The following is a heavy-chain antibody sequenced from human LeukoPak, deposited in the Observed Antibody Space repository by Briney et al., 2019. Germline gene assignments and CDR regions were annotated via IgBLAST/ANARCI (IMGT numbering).Heavy chain of an antibody. CDR1: GGSISSSSYY. Sequence: PSETLSLTCTVSGGSISSSSYYWGWIRQPPGKGLEWIGSIYYSGSTYYNPSFKSRVTISVDTSKNQFSLKLSSVTAADTAVYYCARVVAAVNWFDPWGQGTLVTVSS. D-gene: IGHD2-15*01. CDR2: IYYSGST. J-gene: IGHJ5*02. CDR3: ARVVAAVNWFDP. V-gene: IGHV4-39*01.